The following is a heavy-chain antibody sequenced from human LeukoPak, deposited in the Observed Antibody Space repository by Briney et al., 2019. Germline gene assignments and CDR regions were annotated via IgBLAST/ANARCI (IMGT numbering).Heavy chain of an antibody. CDR3: ARVGYDYVWGSYRFHFDY. D-gene: IGHD3-16*02. V-gene: IGHV3-20*01. J-gene: IGHJ4*02. CDR2: INWNGGST. CDR1: GFTFDDYG. Sequence: PGGSLRLSCAASGFTFDDYGMSWVRQAPGKGLEWVSGINWNGGSTGYADSVKGRFTIPRDNAKNSLYLQMNSLRAEDTALYHCARVGYDYVWGSYRFHFDYWGQGTLVTVSS.